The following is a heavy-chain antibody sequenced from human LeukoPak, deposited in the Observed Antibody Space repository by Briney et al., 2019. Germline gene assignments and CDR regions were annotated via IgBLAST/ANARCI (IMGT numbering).Heavy chain of an antibody. D-gene: IGHD2-21*02. CDR3: ARGLTVPGAKYYFDF. CDR2: TRSRIYGGAP. Sequence: PGRSLRLSCLTSGFTFRDYGLGWVRQAPGMGLEWVSFTRSRIYGGAPGYAASVRGRFSVSRDDSESIAYLQMNNLKSEDTAVYYCARGLTVPGAKYYFDFWSPGTLVTVSS. J-gene: IGHJ4*02. V-gene: IGHV3-49*04. CDR1: GFTFRDYG.